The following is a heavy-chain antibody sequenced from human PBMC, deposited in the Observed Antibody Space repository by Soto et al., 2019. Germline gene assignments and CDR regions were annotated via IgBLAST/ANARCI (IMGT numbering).Heavy chain of an antibody. CDR3: ARESITGTLYYYYYMDV. J-gene: IGHJ6*03. V-gene: IGHV3-7*01. D-gene: IGHD1-7*01. CDR2: IKQDGSEK. Sequence: EVQLVESGGGLVQPGGSLRLSCAASGFTFSSYWMSWVRQAPGKGLEWVANIKQDGSEKYYVDSVKGRFTISRDNAKNSLYLQMNSLRAEDTAVYYCARESITGTLYYYYYMDVWGKGPTVTVSS. CDR1: GFTFSSYW.